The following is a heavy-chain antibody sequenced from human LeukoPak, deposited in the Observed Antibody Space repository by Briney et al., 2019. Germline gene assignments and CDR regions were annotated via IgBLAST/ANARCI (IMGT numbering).Heavy chain of an antibody. CDR1: GYTFTGYY. CDR2: INPNSGGT. Sequence: ASVKVSCKASGYTFTGYYMHWVRQAPGQRLEWMGWINPNSGGTNYAQKFQGRVTMTRDTSISTAYMELSRLRSDDTAVYYCARFVSSGYPVDYWGQGTLVTVSS. CDR3: ARFVSSGYPVDY. D-gene: IGHD3-22*01. J-gene: IGHJ4*02. V-gene: IGHV1-2*02.